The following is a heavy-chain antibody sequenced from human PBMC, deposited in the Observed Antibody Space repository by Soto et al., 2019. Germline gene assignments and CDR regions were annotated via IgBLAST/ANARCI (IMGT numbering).Heavy chain of an antibody. Sequence: QVQLVQSGAEVKKPESSVKVSCKASGGTFSIYAISWVRQAPGQGLEWMGGIIPIFGTADYAQKFQGRVTITADDSTSTASMELSSLRSEDTAVYYCARHLYPPYYGMDVWGQVTTVTVSS. D-gene: IGHD2-8*01. CDR3: ARHLYPPYYGMDV. CDR1: GGTFSIYA. V-gene: IGHV1-69*12. CDR2: IIPIFGTA. J-gene: IGHJ6*02.